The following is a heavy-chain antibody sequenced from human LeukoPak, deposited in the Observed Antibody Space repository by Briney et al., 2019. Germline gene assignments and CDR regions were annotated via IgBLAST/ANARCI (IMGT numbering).Heavy chain of an antibody. CDR1: GFTFGSYA. D-gene: IGHD6-13*01. Sequence: GESLRLSCAAPGFTFGSYAMSWVRQAFGKGLVWVPAIRGSGGSTYYADSVKGRLTISRVNSKNTRYWKMNTPKDDDTAVYYCAKVNGYSSSCSYWGQGTLVTVSS. J-gene: IGHJ4*02. CDR2: IRGSGGST. CDR3: AKVNGYSSSCSY. V-gene: IGHV3-23*01.